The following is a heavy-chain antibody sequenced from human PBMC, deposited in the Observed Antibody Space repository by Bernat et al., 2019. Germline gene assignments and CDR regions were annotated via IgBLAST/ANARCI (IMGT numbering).Heavy chain of an antibody. V-gene: IGHV3-73*01. CDR1: GFTFSGSA. J-gene: IGHJ4*02. Sequence: EVQLVESGGGLVQPGGSLKLSCAASGFTFSGSAMHWVRQASGKGLEWVGRIRSKANSYATAYAASVKGRFTISRDDSKNTAYLQMNSLRAEDTAVYYCASGSTSGGEKNLNYWGQGTLVTVSS. D-gene: IGHD3-16*01. CDR2: IRSKANSYAT. CDR3: ASGSTSGGEKNLNY.